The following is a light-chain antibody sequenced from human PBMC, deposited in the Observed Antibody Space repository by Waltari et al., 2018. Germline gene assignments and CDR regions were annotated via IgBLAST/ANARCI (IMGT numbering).Light chain of an antibody. J-gene: IGLJ2*01. V-gene: IGLV2-23*02. CDR1: SSAAGSYNF. Sequence: SALTQPASVSGSSGKSITLSCTGTSSAAGSYNFVLSYQHHPRKAPKLISYEVTKRPLGVSDRFSGSKSDNTASLTISGLQAEDEADYYCFSYAGSSTFKFGGGTMLTVL. CDR2: EVT. CDR3: FSYAGSSTFK.